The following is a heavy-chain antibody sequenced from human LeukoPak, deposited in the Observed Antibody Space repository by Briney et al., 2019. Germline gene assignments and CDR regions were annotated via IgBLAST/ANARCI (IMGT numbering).Heavy chain of an antibody. CDR2: IKQDGSEK. CDR3: ARDFLPSWYEAFDI. Sequence: PGGSLRLSCAASGFTFSSYWMSWVRQAPVKVLEWVANIKQDGSEKYYVDSVKGRFTISRDNAKNSLYLQMNSLRAEDTAVYYCARDFLPSWYEAFDIWGQGTMVTVSS. CDR1: GFTFSSYW. V-gene: IGHV3-7*01. J-gene: IGHJ3*02. D-gene: IGHD6-13*01.